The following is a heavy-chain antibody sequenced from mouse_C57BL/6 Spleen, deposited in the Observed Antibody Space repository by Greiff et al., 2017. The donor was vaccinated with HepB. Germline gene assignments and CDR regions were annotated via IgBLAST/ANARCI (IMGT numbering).Heavy chain of an antibody. J-gene: IGHJ4*01. Sequence: VKLMESGAELVKPGASVKLSCKASGYTFTSYWMHWVKQRPGRGLEWIGRIDPNSGGTKYNEKFKSKATLTVDKPSSTAYMQLSSLTSEDSAVYYCARSGYGSTPSAMDYWGQGTSVTVSS. CDR2: IDPNSGGT. V-gene: IGHV1-72*01. CDR3: ARSGYGSTPSAMDY. D-gene: IGHD1-1*01. CDR1: GYTFTSYW.